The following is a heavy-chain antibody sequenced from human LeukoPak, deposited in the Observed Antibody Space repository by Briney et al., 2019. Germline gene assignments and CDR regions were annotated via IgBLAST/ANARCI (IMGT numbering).Heavy chain of an antibody. V-gene: IGHV1-69*04. CDR3: ARNEFGYDILTGPFGY. J-gene: IGHJ4*02. CDR2: IIPILGIA. D-gene: IGHD3-9*01. Sequence: GSSVKVSCKASGGTFSSYAISWVRQAPGQGLEWMGRIIPILGIANYAQKFQGRVTITADKSTSTAYMELSSLRSEDTAVYYCARNEFGYDILTGPFGYWGQGTLVTVSS. CDR1: GGTFSSYA.